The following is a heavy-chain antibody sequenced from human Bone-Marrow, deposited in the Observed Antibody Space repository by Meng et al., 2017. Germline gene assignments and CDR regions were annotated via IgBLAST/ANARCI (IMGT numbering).Heavy chain of an antibody. CDR2: ISPYNGDT. V-gene: IGHV1-18*01. D-gene: IGHD6-19*01. CDR1: GYSFTSYN. J-gene: IGHJ4*02. Sequence: ASVKVSCKASGYSFTSYNINWVGQAPGQGLEWMGWISPYNGDTKYAEKFQGRVTMTTDTSTTTVYMELSSLRSDETAVYYCSRDRGSGWYAYWGQGTLVTVSS. CDR3: SRDRGSGWYAY.